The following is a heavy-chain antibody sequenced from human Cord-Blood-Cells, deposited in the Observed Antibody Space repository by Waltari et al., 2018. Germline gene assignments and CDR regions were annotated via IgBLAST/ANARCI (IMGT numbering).Heavy chain of an antibody. CDR1: GFTFGDYA. D-gene: IGHD3-9*01. V-gene: IGHV3-49*03. CDR2: IRSKADGGTT. J-gene: IGHJ6*03. CDR3: TRDREADYDILTGYYYYYYYMDV. Sequence: EVQLVESGGGLVQPGRSLRLSCTASGFTFGDYAMSWFRQAPGKGLAWAGFIRSKADGGTTEYSASVKGRFTISRDDSKSIAYLQMNSLKTEDTAVYYCTRDREADYDILTGYYYYYYYMDVWGKGTTVTVSS.